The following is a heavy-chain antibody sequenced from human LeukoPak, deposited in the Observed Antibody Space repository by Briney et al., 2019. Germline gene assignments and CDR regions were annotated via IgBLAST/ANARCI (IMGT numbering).Heavy chain of an antibody. Sequence: SETLSLTCTVSGGSISPYYWSWIRQPPGKGLEWIGYIYYSGSTNYNPSLKSRVTISVDTSKNQFSLKLSSVTAADTAVYYCATSLGAGYFQHWGQGTLVTVSS. CDR1: GGSISPYY. J-gene: IGHJ1*01. V-gene: IGHV4-59*08. CDR3: ATSLGAGYFQH. D-gene: IGHD3-10*01. CDR2: IYYSGST.